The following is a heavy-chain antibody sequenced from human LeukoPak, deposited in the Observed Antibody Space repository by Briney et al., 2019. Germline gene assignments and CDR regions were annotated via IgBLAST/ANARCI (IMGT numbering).Heavy chain of an antibody. J-gene: IGHJ6*03. CDR2: IYYSGSA. Sequence: PSETLSLTCTVSGGSISSYYWGWIRQPPGKGLEWIGSIYYSGSAHYNPSLKSRVTISVDTSKNQFSLNLTSVTAADTAVYYCARHLNYYYYYYMDVWGKGTTVTVSS. V-gene: IGHV4-39*01. CDR1: GGSISSYY. CDR3: ARHLNYYYYYYMDV.